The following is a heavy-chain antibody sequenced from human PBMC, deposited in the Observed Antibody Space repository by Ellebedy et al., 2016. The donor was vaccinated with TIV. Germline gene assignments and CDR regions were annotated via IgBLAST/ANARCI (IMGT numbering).Heavy chain of an antibody. CDR3: ARSPPTTGTKRPYYYYGMDV. Sequence: ASVKVSCXASGYTFTSYAMHWVRQAPGQRLEWMGWINAGNGNTKYSQKFQGRVTITRDTSASTAYMELSSLRSEDTAVYYCARSPPTTGTKRPYYYYGMDVWGQGTTVTVSS. CDR2: INAGNGNT. CDR1: GYTFTSYA. D-gene: IGHD1-1*01. J-gene: IGHJ6*02. V-gene: IGHV1-3*01.